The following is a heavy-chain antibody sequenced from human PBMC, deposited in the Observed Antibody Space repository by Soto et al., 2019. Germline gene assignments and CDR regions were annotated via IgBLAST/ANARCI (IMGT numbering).Heavy chain of an antibody. D-gene: IGHD2-15*01. CDR1: AYTFTDYA. V-gene: IGHV1-3*04. CDR2: INTDNGNT. CDR3: ASGTYCGGGSWYSRRAGADS. Sequence: QVQLVQSGAEVKKPGASVKVSCKASAYTFTDYAMHWVRQAPGQRLEWMGWINTDNGNTQYSQQFQGRVTIIRDTSASTAYMELSSLRSEDTAVYYCASGTYCGGGSWYSRRAGADSWGQGTLFTVSS. J-gene: IGHJ4*02.